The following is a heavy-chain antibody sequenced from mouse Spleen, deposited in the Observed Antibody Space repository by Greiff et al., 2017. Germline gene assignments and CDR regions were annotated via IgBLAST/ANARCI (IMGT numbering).Heavy chain of an antibody. D-gene: IGHD2-14*01. CDR1: GYTFTDYY. CDR2: INPNNGGT. J-gene: IGHJ2*01. CDR3: ARNYRYDDYFDY. V-gene: IGHV1-26*01. Sequence: EVQLQQSGPELVKPGASVKISCKASGYTFTDYYMNWVKQSHGKSLEWIGDINPNNGGTSYNQKFKGKATLTVDKSSSTAYMELRSLTSEDSADYYCARNYRYDDYFDYWGQGTTLTVSS.